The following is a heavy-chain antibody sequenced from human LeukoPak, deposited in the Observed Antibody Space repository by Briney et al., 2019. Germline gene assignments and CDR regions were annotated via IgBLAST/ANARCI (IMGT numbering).Heavy chain of an antibody. Sequence: GASVKVSCKASGGTFSSYAISWVRQAPGQGLEWMGWINPNSGDTNYAQEFQGRVTMTGDTSISTAYMEMSSLRSDDTAVYYCAREAGVAARRGYFDYWGQGTLVTVSS. V-gene: IGHV1-2*02. J-gene: IGHJ4*02. CDR1: GGTFSSYA. CDR2: INPNSGDT. D-gene: IGHD6-6*01. CDR3: AREAGVAARRGYFDY.